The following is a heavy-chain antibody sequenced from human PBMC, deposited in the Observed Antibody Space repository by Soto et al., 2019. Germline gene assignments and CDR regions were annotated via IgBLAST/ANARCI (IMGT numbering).Heavy chain of an antibody. Sequence: SETLSLTCTVSGGSISSYYWSWIRQPPGKGLEWIGYIYYSGSTNYNPSLKSRVTISVDTSKNQFSLKLSSVTAADTAVYYCARHSIPSYDSSGYYFDYWGQGTLVTVSS. J-gene: IGHJ4*02. CDR2: IYYSGST. D-gene: IGHD3-22*01. CDR3: ARHSIPSYDSSGYYFDY. CDR1: GGSISSYY. V-gene: IGHV4-59*08.